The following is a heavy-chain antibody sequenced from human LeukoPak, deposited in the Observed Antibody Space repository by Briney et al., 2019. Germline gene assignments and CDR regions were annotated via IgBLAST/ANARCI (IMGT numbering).Heavy chain of an antibody. CDR3: ARVGSGSYDY. J-gene: IGHJ4*02. CDR1: GGSFSGYY. D-gene: IGHD1-26*01. V-gene: IGHV4-34*01. CDR2: INHSGST. Sequence: PSETLSLTCAVYGGSFSGYYWGWIRQPPGKGLEWIGEINHSGSTNYNPSLKSRVTISVDTSKNQFSLKLSSVTVADTAVYYCARVGSGSYDYWGQGTLVTVSS.